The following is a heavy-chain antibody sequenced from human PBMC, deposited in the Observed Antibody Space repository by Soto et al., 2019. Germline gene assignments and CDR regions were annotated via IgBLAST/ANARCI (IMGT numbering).Heavy chain of an antibody. D-gene: IGHD3-3*01. Sequence: PSETLSLTCTVSGGSISSGGHYWSWIRQHPGKGLEWIGYIYYIGSTYYNPSLKSRVTISVDTSKNQFSLKLSSVTAADTAVYYCARAIRFLEYHDYWGQGTLVTVSS. CDR3: ARAIRFLEYHDY. CDR1: GGSISSGGHY. CDR2: IYYIGST. V-gene: IGHV4-31*03. J-gene: IGHJ4*02.